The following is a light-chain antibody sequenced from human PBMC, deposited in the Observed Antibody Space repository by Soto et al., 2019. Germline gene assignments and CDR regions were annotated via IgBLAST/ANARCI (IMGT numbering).Light chain of an antibody. J-gene: IGLJ3*02. CDR2: EDN. Sequence: QSVLTQPPSVSAAPGQRVTISCSGSGSKIGNNYVSWYQQLPGAAPKLLIYEDNKRPSGIPDRFSGSKSGTSAILGITGLQTGDEADYYCGTWDGGLSTAEFGGGTQLTVL. CDR3: GTWDGGLSTAE. V-gene: IGLV1-51*02. CDR1: GSKIGNNY.